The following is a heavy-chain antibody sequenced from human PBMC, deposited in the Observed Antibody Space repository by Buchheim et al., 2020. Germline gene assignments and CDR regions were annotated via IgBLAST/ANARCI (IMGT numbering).Heavy chain of an antibody. CDR1: GGSFSGYY. J-gene: IGHJ2*01. CDR3: ARGQIMITFGGVIVGSYRYFDL. D-gene: IGHD3-16*02. CDR2: INHSGST. V-gene: IGHV4-34*01. Sequence: QVQLQQWGAGLLKPSETLSLTCAVYGGSFSGYYWSWIRQPPGKGLEWIGEINHSGSTNYNPSLKSRVTISVDTSKNQFSLKLSSVTAADTAVYYCARGQIMITFGGVIVGSYRYFDLWGRGTL.